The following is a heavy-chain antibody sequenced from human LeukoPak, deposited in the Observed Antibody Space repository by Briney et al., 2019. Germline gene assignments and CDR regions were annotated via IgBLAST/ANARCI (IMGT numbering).Heavy chain of an antibody. CDR1: GGTFSSYA. D-gene: IGHD3-10*02. J-gene: IGHJ5*02. CDR2: TIPIFGTA. V-gene: IGHV1-69*05. Sequence: GASVKVSCKASGGTFSSYAISWVRQAPGQGLEWMGGTIPIFGTANYAQKFQGRVTVTTDESTSTAYMELSSLRSEDTAVYYCARDVRGGIGVSWFDPWGQGTLVTVSS. CDR3: ARDVRGGIGVSWFDP.